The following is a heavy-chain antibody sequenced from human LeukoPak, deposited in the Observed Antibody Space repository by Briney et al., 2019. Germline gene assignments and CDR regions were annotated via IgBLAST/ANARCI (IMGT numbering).Heavy chain of an antibody. V-gene: IGHV1-69*13. CDR3: ARANYYGSGSYSFGFDY. CDR1: GGTFSSYA. D-gene: IGHD3-10*01. CDR2: IIPIFGTA. Sequence: SVKVSCKASGGTFSSYALSWVRQAPGQGLEWMGGIIPIFGTANYAQKFQGRVTITADESTSTAYMELSSLRSEDTAVYYCARANYYGSGSYSFGFDYWGQGTLVTVSS. J-gene: IGHJ4*02.